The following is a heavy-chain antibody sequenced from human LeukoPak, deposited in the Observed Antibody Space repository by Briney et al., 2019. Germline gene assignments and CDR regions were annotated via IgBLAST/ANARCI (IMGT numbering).Heavy chain of an antibody. V-gene: IGHV4-4*07. CDR2: VYTSGST. D-gene: IGHD6-19*01. J-gene: IGHJ4*02. Sequence: SETLSLTCTVSGGSVSSYYCSWVRQPAGKGLEWIGRVYTSGSTNYNPSLKSRVTMSVDTSKNQFSLKLTSVTAADTAVYSCACSVWPPYFDYWGQGTLVTVSS. CDR3: ACSVWPPYFDY. CDR1: GGSVSSYY.